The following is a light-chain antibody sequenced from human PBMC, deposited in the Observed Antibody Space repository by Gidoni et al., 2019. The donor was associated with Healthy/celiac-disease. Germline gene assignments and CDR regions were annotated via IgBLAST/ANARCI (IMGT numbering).Light chain of an antibody. CDR2: GAS. Sequence: EIVLTQSPGTLSLSPGERATLSCRASPRVSSSYLAWYQQKPGQAPRLLIYGASSRATGTPDRYSGSESGTDFTLTISRLEPEDFAVYYWQQYGSSPPTFGQGTKLEIK. V-gene: IGKV3-20*01. CDR1: PRVSSSY. J-gene: IGKJ2*01. CDR3: QQYGSSPPT.